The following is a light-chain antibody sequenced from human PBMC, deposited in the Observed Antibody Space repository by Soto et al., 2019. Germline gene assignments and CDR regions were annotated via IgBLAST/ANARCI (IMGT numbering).Light chain of an antibody. CDR2: GVT. V-gene: IGLV2-14*03. J-gene: IGLJ1*01. CDR3: SSYTTSGTYV. CDR1: RSDVGTNNY. Sequence: QSALTQPASVSGSPGQSITISCTGTRSDVGTNNYVSWYQQHPGKAPKLMIFGVTNRPSGISNRFSGSKSGNTASLTISGLQAEDEAEYYCSSYTTSGTYVFGTGTKVTVL.